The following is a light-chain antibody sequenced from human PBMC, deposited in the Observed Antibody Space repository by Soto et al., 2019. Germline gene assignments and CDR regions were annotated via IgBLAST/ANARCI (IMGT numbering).Light chain of an antibody. CDR1: QSLLHSNGYNY. CDR2: WGS. J-gene: IGKJ1*01. Sequence: DIAMTQSPLSLPVTPGETSSISCRSSQSLLHSNGYNYLDWYLQKPGQSPQLLIYWGSNRASGVRDRFSGSGSGTDFTLKINRVEAEDVGVYFCKQGLQSPPTFGQGTKVEIK. CDR3: KQGLQSPPT. V-gene: IGKV2-28*01.